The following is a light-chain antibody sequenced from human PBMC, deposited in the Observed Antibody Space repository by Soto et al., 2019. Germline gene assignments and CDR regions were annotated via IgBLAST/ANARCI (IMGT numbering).Light chain of an antibody. CDR3: QQYGTSRQT. CDR1: QSVSSY. Sequence: EIVLTQSPATLSLSPGERCTLSCMASQSVSSYLAWYQQKPGQAPRLLIYDASNRATGIPARFSGSGSGTDFTLTISRLEPEDFAVYYCQQYGTSRQTFGQGTEVDIK. J-gene: IGKJ1*01. CDR2: DAS. V-gene: IGKV3-11*01.